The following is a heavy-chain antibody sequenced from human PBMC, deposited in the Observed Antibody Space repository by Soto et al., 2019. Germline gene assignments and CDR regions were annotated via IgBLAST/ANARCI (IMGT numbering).Heavy chain of an antibody. D-gene: IGHD5-12*01. CDR3: ARGGINIVATIKV. CDR2: IWYDGSNK. J-gene: IGHJ4*02. V-gene: IGHV3-33*01. Sequence: ESGGGVVQPGRSLRLSCAASGFTFSSYGMHWVRQAPGKGLEWVAVIWYDGSNKYYADSVKGRFTISRDNSKNTLYLQMNSLRAEDTAVYYCARGGINIVATIKVWGQGTLVTVSS. CDR1: GFTFSSYG.